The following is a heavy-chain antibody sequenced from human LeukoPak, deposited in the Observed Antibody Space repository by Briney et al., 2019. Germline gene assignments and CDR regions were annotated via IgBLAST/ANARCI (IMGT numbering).Heavy chain of an antibody. Sequence: GGSLRLSCAASGFTFSSYSMNWVRQAPGKGLEWVSYISSSSSTIYYADSVKGRFTISRDNAKNSLYLQMNSLRAEDTAVYYCARFNYDILTGYFDYWGQGTLVTVSS. CDR1: GFTFSSYS. J-gene: IGHJ4*02. CDR3: ARFNYDILTGYFDY. V-gene: IGHV3-48*04. D-gene: IGHD3-9*01. CDR2: ISSSSSTI.